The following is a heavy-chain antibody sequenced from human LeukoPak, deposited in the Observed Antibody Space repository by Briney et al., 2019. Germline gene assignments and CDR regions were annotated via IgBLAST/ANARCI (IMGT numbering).Heavy chain of an antibody. CDR1: GGTFSSYA. V-gene: IGHV1-69*01. D-gene: IGHD6-13*01. Sequence: SVKVSCKASGGTFSSYAISWLRQAPGQGLEWMGGIIPIFGTANYAQKFQGRVTITADESTSTAYMELSSLRSEDTAVYYCARGLRIAAAGYDAFDIWGQGTMVTVSS. CDR3: ARGLRIAAAGYDAFDI. J-gene: IGHJ3*02. CDR2: IIPIFGTA.